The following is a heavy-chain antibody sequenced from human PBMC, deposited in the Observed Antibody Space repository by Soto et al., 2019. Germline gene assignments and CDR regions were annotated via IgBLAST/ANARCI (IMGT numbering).Heavy chain of an antibody. Sequence: GALRLSCAASGFTFSSYSMNWVRQAPGKGLEWVSSISSSSSYIYYADSVKGRFTISRDNAKNSLYLQMNSLRAEDTAVYYCATQFMYYDSSGPHSPYYYGMDVWGQGTTVTVSS. J-gene: IGHJ6*02. D-gene: IGHD3-22*01. CDR3: ATQFMYYDSSGPHSPYYYGMDV. CDR1: GFTFSSYS. V-gene: IGHV3-21*01. CDR2: ISSSSSYI.